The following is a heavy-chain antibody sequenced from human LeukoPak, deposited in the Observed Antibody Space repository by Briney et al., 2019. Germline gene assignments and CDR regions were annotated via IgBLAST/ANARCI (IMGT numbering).Heavy chain of an antibody. CDR3: AKEPSSGSYYVDYFDY. CDR1: GFTFSSYA. D-gene: IGHD1-26*01. J-gene: IGHJ4*02. Sequence: GGSLRLSCAASGFTFSSYAMSWVRHAPGKGLEWVSTLSASGGSTYYADSVKGRFTISRDNSKNTLYLQMNSLRAEDTAVYYCAKEPSSGSYYVDYFDYWGQGTLVTVSS. V-gene: IGHV3-23*01. CDR2: LSASGGST.